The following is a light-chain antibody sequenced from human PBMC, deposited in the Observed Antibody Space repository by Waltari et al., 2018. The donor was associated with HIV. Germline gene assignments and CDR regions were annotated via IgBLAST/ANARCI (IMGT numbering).Light chain of an antibody. CDR1: SSGIGGYTY. CDR2: EAS. CDR3: VSYTSSSTLI. J-gene: IGLJ2*01. V-gene: IGLV2-14*01. Sequence: QSALTPPASVSGSPGQSIPISCTGTSSGIGGYTYVSWYQQHSGKAPKLMIYEASNRPSGVSDRFSGSKSGNTASLTISGLQAEDEADYYCVSYTSSSTLILGGGTKVTVL.